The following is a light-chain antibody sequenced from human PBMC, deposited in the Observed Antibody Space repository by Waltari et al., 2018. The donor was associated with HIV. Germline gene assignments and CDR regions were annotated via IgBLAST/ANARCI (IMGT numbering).Light chain of an antibody. CDR3: QSTDRSGSYII. V-gene: IGLV3-25*03. Sequence: SYELTQPPSLSVSPGQTARITCSGDALSMHSAYRYQQKPGQAPVLVIYKDSERSSGIPERFSGSSSGTTVTLTISGAQAEDEAAYFCQSTDRSGSYIIFGGGTKLTVL. CDR2: KDS. CDR1: ALSMHS. J-gene: IGLJ2*01.